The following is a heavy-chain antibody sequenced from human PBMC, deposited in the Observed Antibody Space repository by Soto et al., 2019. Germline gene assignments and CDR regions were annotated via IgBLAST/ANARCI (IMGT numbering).Heavy chain of an antibody. CDR1: GYTFLSYG. V-gene: IGHV1-18*01. Sequence: QVQLVQSGAEVKKPGASVKVSCKASGYTFLSYGITWVRQAPGQGLEWMGWISAYNAHTNYVQKFKDRVSMTTDTSSNTASLEVRSLRSDDTAFSFCARVFRWSSSSWGFDYWGQGTLVTVSS. CDR3: ARVFRWSSSSWGFDY. D-gene: IGHD6-6*01. CDR2: ISAYNAHT. J-gene: IGHJ4*02.